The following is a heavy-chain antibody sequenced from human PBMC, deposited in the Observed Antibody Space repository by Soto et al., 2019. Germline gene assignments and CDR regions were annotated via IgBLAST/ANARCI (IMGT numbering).Heavy chain of an antibody. CDR2: MYYSGST. CDR1: GGSISSYS. D-gene: IGHD3-10*01. J-gene: IGHJ5*02. Sequence: PXXTLSLPFTVSGGSISSYSWRWIPQPPGKGLEWIGYMYYSGSTNYNPSLKSRVTISGDTSKNQFLLKLSSVTAADTAVYFCARVAPRSNWFDPWGQGTPVTVSS. V-gene: IGHV4-59*01. CDR3: ARVAPRSNWFDP.